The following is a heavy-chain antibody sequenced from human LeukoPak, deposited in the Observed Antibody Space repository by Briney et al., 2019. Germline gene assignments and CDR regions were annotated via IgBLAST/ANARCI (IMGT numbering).Heavy chain of an antibody. D-gene: IGHD2-15*01. J-gene: IGHJ4*02. Sequence: KPGESLQISCATSGFIFNGAWLSWVRQAPGKGLEWIGRIQHGGTTDYAAPVKGRFTISRDDSKATLYLQMNSLRTEDTAIYYCTTVTHFYLGGQGTLVTVSS. CDR3: TTVTHFYL. V-gene: IGHV3-15*01. CDR1: GFIFNGAW. CDR2: IQHGGTT.